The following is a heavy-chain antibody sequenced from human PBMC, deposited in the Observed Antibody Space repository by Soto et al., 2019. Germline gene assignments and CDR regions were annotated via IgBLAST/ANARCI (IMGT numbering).Heavy chain of an antibody. D-gene: IGHD2-8*02. J-gene: IGHJ4*02. V-gene: IGHV1-69*01. Sequence: QVQLVQAGAAVKKPGASVKVSCKASGGPFTSSAISWVRQAPGPGLDWMGGIIPIFGTAHYAQKFQGRVTIAANEATSTAYMEMSSLRSEDTAVYCCVVVYAIGGGGFDSWGQGTLVTVAS. CDR2: IIPIFGTA. CDR3: VVVYAIGGGGFDS. CDR1: GGPFTSSA.